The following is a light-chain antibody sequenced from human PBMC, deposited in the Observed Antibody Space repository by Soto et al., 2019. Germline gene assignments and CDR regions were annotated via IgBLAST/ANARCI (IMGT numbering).Light chain of an antibody. J-gene: IGLJ1*01. CDR1: SGDVGGHNA. Sequence: QSALTQPASVSGSTRQSITLSCTGTSGDVGGHNAVSWYQQHPGKAPKLLIYDVYNRPSGASNRFSGSKSGNTASLTISGLQAEDEADYYCSSYERSGAYVFGTGTKLTVL. V-gene: IGLV2-14*03. CDR3: SSYERSGAYV. CDR2: DVY.